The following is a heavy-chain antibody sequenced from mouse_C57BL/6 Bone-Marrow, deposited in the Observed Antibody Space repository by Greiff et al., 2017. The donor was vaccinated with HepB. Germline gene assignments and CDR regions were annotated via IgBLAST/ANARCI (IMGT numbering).Heavy chain of an antibody. V-gene: IGHV1-81*01. CDR2: IYPRSGNT. J-gene: IGHJ3*01. D-gene: IGHD1-1*01. CDR1: GYTFTSYG. CDR3: ARDYYYGSSGGWFAY. Sequence: QVQLQQSGAELARPGASVKLSCKASGYTFTSYGISWVKQRTGQGLEWIGEIYPRSGNTYYNEKFKGKATLTADKSSSTAYMELRSLTSEDSAVYFCARDYYYGSSGGWFAYWGQGTRVTVSA.